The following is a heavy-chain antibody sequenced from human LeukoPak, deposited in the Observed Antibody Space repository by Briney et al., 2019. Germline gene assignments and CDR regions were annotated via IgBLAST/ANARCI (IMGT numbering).Heavy chain of an antibody. D-gene: IGHD1-26*01. J-gene: IGHJ4*02. Sequence: GGSLRLSCAASGFSFSFYWMHWVRQAPGKGLEWVSGINWNGGSTGYADSVKGRFTISRDNAKNSLYLQMNSLRAEDTALYYCARGLGGSYYGYFDYWGQGTLVTVSS. CDR3: ARGLGGSYYGYFDY. CDR1: GFSFSFYW. CDR2: INWNGGST. V-gene: IGHV3-20*04.